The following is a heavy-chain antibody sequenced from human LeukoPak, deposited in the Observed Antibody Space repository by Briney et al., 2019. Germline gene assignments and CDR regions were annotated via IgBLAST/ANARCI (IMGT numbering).Heavy chain of an antibody. Sequence: SETLSLTCTVSGGSISSYYWSWIRQPPGKGLEWIGYIYYSGSTNYNPSLKSRVTISVDTSKNQFPLKLSSVTAADTAVYYCARDVGAARFDYWGQGTLVTVSS. V-gene: IGHV4-59*01. CDR3: ARDVGAARFDY. CDR2: IYYSGST. J-gene: IGHJ4*02. D-gene: IGHD6-6*01. CDR1: GGSISSYY.